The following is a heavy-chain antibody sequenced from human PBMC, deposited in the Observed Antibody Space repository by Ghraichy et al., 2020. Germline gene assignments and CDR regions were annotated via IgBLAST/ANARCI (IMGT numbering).Heavy chain of an antibody. CDR2: MNPNMGNT. D-gene: IGHD6-13*01. J-gene: IGHJ4*02. Sequence: ASVKVSCKASGYTFSSFDIHWVRQAAGQGLEWKGWMNPNMGNTGYAQKFQGRVSMTRNTSITTAYMELSSLTSEDTAVYYCARGILGSSRGGYWGQGTLVTVSS. CDR3: ARGILGSSRGGY. V-gene: IGHV1-8*02. CDR1: GYTFSSFD.